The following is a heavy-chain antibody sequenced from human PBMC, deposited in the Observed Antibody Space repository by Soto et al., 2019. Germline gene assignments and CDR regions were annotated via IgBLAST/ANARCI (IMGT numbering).Heavy chain of an antibody. D-gene: IGHD2-8*02. Sequence: GGSLRLSCEVSGLTFSGYWMTWVRQAPGKGLEWVANLNPEGSAKYYVDSVRGRFTITRDNAKQSLSLQMNSLRVEDTAVYYCVTGYCSAGVCSRGYWGQGTLVTVSS. V-gene: IGHV3-7*01. J-gene: IGHJ4*02. CDR1: GLTFSGYW. CDR2: LNPEGSAK. CDR3: VTGYCSAGVCSRGY.